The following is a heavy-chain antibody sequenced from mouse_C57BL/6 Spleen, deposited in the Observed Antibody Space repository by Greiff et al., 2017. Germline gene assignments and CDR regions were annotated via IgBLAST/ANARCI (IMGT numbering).Heavy chain of an antibody. CDR1: GYTFTSYW. CDR3: ARGGNWFAY. D-gene: IGHD2-1*01. V-gene: IGHV1-50*01. J-gene: IGHJ3*01. Sequence: QVQLKQSGAELVKPGASVKLSCKASGYTFTSYWMQWVKQRPGQGLEWIGEIDPSDSYTNYNQKFKGKATLTVDTSSSTAYMQLSSLTSEDSAVYYCARGGNWFAYWGQGTLVTVSA. CDR2: IDPSDSYT.